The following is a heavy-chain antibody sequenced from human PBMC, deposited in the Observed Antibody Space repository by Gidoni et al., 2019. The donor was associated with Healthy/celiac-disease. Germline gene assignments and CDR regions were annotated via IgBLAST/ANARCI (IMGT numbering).Heavy chain of an antibody. Sequence: EVQLVESGGGLVKPGGSLRLSCAASGFTFSSYSMNWVRQAPGKGLGGVSSISSSSSYIYYADSVKGRFTISRDNAKNSLYLQMNSLRAEDTAVYYCARVGCTNGVCFLFDYWGQGTLVTVSS. J-gene: IGHJ4*02. CDR2: ISSSSSYI. CDR3: ARVGCTNGVCFLFDY. CDR1: GFTFSSYS. V-gene: IGHV3-21*01. D-gene: IGHD2-8*01.